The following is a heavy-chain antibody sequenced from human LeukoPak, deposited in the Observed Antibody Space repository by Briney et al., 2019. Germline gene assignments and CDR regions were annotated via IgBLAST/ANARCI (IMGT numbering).Heavy chain of an antibody. CDR2: IYYSGIT. Sequence: SQTLSLTCTVSGGSISSGGYYWSWIRQHPGKGLVWIGYIYYSGITYYNPSLKSRVTISVDTSKNHFSLKLSSVAAADTAVYYCARGSRYYYGSGSYYNVFYYYYGMDVWGQGTTVTVSS. V-gene: IGHV4-31*03. CDR3: ARGSRYYYGSGSYYNVFYYYYGMDV. D-gene: IGHD3-10*01. J-gene: IGHJ6*02. CDR1: GGSISSGGYY.